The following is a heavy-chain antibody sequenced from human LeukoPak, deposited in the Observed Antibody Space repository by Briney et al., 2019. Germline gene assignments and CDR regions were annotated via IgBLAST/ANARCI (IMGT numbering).Heavy chain of an antibody. V-gene: IGHV3-23*01. CDR1: GFTFSSYA. CDR3: AKDPVVVVIISSFHAFDI. J-gene: IGHJ3*02. Sequence: GGSLRLSCAASGFTFSSYAMSWVRQAPGKGLEWVSAISGSGGSTYYADSVKGRFTISRDKSKDTLYLQMNSLRAEDTAVYYCAKDPVVVVIISSFHAFDIWGQGTMVTVSS. D-gene: IGHD3-22*01. CDR2: ISGSGGST.